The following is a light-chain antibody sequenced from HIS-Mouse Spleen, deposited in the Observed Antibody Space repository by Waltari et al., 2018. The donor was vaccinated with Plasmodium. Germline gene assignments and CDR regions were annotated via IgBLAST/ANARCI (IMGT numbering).Light chain of an antibody. CDR2: KAS. CDR3: QQYNSDSWT. CDR1: QSISSR. J-gene: IGKJ1*01. Sequence: DIQMTQSPSTLSASVGDRVTITCRASQSISSRLAWYQQKPGKAPKPLIDKASGSESGVPSRFSGSGAETEYTLTISSLQPDDVAAYYCQQYNSDSWTFGQGTKVEIK. V-gene: IGKV1-5*03.